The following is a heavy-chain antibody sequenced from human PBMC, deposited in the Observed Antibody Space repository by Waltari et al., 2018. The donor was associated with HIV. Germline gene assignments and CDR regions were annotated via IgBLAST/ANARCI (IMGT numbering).Heavy chain of an antibody. V-gene: IGHV1-69*04. D-gene: IGHD1-7*01. CDR3: AKSDVAAGTPIYALGV. CDR2: IIPYDGIV. Sequence: QVQLVWSGAELKKHESSVKVSCRASGGTFSKYAINWLREAAGQWPEVMGRIIPYDGIVNYAQKFQGRVINTADKSTSTAYMVVTSLRSEDTAVNSSAKSDVAAGTPIYALGVWGQGTTGTVYS. J-gene: IGHJ6*02. CDR1: GGTFSKYA.